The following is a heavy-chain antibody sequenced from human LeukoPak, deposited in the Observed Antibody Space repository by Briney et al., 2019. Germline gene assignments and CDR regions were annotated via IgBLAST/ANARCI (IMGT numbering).Heavy chain of an antibody. D-gene: IGHD6-6*01. J-gene: IGHJ4*02. CDR1: GGTFSSYA. CDR2: IIPIFGTA. CDR3: ARDSYSSSSLSY. Sequence: AASVKVSCKASGGTFSSYAISWVRQAPGQGLEWMGGIIPIFGTANYAQKFQGRVTITTDESTSTAYMELSSLRSEDTAVYYCARDSYSSSSLSYWGQGTLVTVS. V-gene: IGHV1-69*05.